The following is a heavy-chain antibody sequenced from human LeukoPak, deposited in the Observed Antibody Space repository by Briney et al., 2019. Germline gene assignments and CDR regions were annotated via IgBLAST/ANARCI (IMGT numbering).Heavy chain of an antibody. CDR2: ISGSGGST. D-gene: IGHD3-22*01. Sequence: GGSLRLSCAASGFTFSSYAMSWVRQAPGKGLEWVSAISGSGGSTYYADSVKGRFTISRDNSKNTLYLQMNSLRAEDTAVYYCARYRVVVVTNKNYYFDYWGQGTLVTVSS. CDR1: GFTFSSYA. J-gene: IGHJ4*02. V-gene: IGHV3-23*01. CDR3: ARYRVVVVTNKNYYFDY.